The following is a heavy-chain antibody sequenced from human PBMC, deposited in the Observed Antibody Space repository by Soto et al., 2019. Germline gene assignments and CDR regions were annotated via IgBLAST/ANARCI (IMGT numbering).Heavy chain of an antibody. CDR2: INHSGST. CDR1: GGSFSGYY. CDR3: ARGLRGGYSYGSNWFDP. V-gene: IGHV4-34*01. J-gene: IGHJ5*02. D-gene: IGHD5-18*01. Sequence: SETLSLTCAVYGGSFSGYYWSWIRQPPGKGLEWIGEINHSGSTNYNPSLKSRVTISVDTSKNQFSLKLSSVTAADTAVYYCARGLRGGYSYGSNWFDPWGQGILVTVSS.